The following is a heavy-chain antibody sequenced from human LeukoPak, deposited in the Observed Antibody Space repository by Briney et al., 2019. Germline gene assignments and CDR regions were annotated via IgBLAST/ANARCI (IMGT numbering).Heavy chain of an antibody. Sequence: GGSLRLSCAASGFTFSHHAMHWVRQAPGKGLEWVAVISYDGSNKYYADSVKGRFTISRDNSKNTLYLQMNSLRAEDTAVYYCAKDNGGAFDIWGQGTMVTVSS. V-gene: IGHV3-30*04. CDR3: AKDNGGAFDI. D-gene: IGHD4-23*01. CDR1: GFTFSHHA. CDR2: ISYDGSNK. J-gene: IGHJ3*02.